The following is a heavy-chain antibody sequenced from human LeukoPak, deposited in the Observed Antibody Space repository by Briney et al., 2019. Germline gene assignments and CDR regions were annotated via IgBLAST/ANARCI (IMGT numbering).Heavy chain of an antibody. CDR3: AKAGYSSSWYDY. J-gene: IGHJ4*02. D-gene: IGHD6-13*01. CDR2: ISGSGDNA. Sequence: GGSLRLSCAASEFTFSSYAMTWVRQAPGKGLEWVSGISGSGDNAYYADSVKGRFTISRDNAKNSLYLQMNSLRAGDTAMYYCAKAGYSSSWYDYWGQGTLVTVSS. CDR1: EFTFSSYA. V-gene: IGHV3-23*01.